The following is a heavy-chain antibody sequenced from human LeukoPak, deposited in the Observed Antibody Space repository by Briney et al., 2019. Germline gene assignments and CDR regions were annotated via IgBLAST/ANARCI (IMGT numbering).Heavy chain of an antibody. V-gene: IGHV3-7*04. CDR2: MKPDGSEN. D-gene: IGHD6-13*01. Sequence: PGGSLRLSCAASGFTFSNYWMSWVRQAPGKGLEWVANMKPDGSENYYGDSVKGRFTISRDNAKNSLYLQMNSLRADDMAVYYCARALYSSSFHWFDRWGQGTLVTVSS. CDR1: GFTFSNYW. CDR3: ARALYSSSFHWFDR. J-gene: IGHJ5*02.